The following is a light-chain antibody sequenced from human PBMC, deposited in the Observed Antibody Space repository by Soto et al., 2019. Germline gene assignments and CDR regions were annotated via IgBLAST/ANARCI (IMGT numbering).Light chain of an antibody. CDR3: QQRSSWPRT. Sequence: EIVLTQSPGTLSLSPGERATLSCRASQSVGSSLVWYQQKPGQAPRLLISDASKRATGIPARVSGSGSGTDFTRTISSLEPEDFAVYYCQQRSSWPRTFGQGTKLQIK. J-gene: IGKJ2*01. V-gene: IGKV3-11*01. CDR2: DAS. CDR1: QSVGSS.